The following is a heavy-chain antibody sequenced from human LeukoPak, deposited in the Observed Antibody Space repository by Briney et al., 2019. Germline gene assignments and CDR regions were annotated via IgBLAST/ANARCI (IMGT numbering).Heavy chain of an antibody. Sequence: GGSLRLSCAASGFIFSNYWMTSVRQTPGKGLEWVANVKQDGSEKDYVDSVKGRFTISRDNAKNSLYLQMNSLRAEDTGVYYCARGTDYDASGYVGYWGQGTLVTVSS. D-gene: IGHD3-22*01. J-gene: IGHJ4*02. CDR1: GFIFSNYW. CDR2: VKQDGSEK. V-gene: IGHV3-7*03. CDR3: ARGTDYDASGYVGY.